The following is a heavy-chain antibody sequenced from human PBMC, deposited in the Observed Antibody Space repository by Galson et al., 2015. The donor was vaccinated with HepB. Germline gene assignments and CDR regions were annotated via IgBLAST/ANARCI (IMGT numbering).Heavy chain of an antibody. Sequence: SLRLSCAASGFTFSSYSMNWVRQAPGKGLEWVSYISSSSSTIYYADSVKGRFTISRDNAKNSLYPQMNSLRDEDTAVYYCARPATDMGGMDVWGQGTTVTVSS. J-gene: IGHJ6*02. D-gene: IGHD3-16*01. CDR2: ISSSSSTI. CDR1: GFTFSSYS. CDR3: ARPATDMGGMDV. V-gene: IGHV3-48*02.